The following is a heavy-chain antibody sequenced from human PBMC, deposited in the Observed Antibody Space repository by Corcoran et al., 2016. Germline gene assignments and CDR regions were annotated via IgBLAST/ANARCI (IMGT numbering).Heavy chain of an antibody. J-gene: IGHJ3*02. V-gene: IGHV1-69*01. CDR1: GGTFSSYA. D-gene: IGHD6-13*01. Sequence: QVQLVQSGAEVKKPGSSVKVSCKASGGTFSSYAISWVRQAPGQGLEWMGGIIPIFGTANYAQKFQGRVTITADESTSTAYMELSSLRSEDTAVYYCARFRGRIAAAGDDAFDIWGQGTMVTVSS. CDR2: IIPIFGTA. CDR3: ARFRGRIAAAGDDAFDI.